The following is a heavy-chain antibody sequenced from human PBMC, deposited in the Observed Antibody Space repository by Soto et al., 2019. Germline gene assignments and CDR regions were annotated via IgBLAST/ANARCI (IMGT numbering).Heavy chain of an antibody. CDR2: INPNSGGT. V-gene: IGHV1-2*02. Sequence: GASVKVSCKASGYTFTGYYMHWVRQAPGQGLEWMGWINPNSGGTNYAQKFQGRVTMTRDTSISTAYMELSRLRSDDTAVYYCARDLDYGDYDGGPDYWGQGTLVTVSS. CDR3: ARDLDYGDYDGGPDY. CDR1: GYTFTGYY. D-gene: IGHD4-17*01. J-gene: IGHJ4*02.